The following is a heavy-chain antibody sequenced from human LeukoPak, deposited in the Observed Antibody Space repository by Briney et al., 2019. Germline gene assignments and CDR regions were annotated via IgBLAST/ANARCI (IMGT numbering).Heavy chain of an antibody. CDR1: GFTFDSYA. D-gene: IGHD6-19*01. J-gene: IGHJ6*02. V-gene: IGHV3-23*01. CDR2: ISGSGDNT. Sequence: PGGSLRLSCAASGFTFDSYAMIWVRQAPGKGLEWVSAISGSGDNTYHSDSVKGRFTISRDNSMNTLYLQMNSLRADDTAVYYCGKPAKYWLVRGNGVDVWGQGTTVTVSS. CDR3: GKPAKYWLVRGNGVDV.